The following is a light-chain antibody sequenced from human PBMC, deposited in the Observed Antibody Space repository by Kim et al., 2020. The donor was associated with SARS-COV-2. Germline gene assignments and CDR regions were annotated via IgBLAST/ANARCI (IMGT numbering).Light chain of an antibody. Sequence: VALGQTVRITCQGASLRSYYATWYQQKPGQAPILVIYGKNNRPSGIPDRFSGSSSGNTASLTITGTQAGDEADYYCNSRDSNNNVVFGGGTQLTVL. J-gene: IGLJ2*01. CDR2: GKN. CDR1: SLRSYY. V-gene: IGLV3-19*01. CDR3: NSRDSNNNVV.